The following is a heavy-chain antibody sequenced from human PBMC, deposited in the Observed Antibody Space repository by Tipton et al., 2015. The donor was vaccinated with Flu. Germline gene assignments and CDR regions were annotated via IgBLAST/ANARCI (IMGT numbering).Heavy chain of an antibody. CDR3: ASGDY. CDR1: GFTVSSKY. CDR2: ISSDGSNK. Sequence: SLRLSCAASGFTVSSKYMGWVRQAPGKGLEWVAVISSDGSNKYYADSVKGRFTISRDNSKNTLYLQMNSLRAEDTAVYYCASGDYWGQGTLVTVSS. J-gene: IGHJ4*02. V-gene: IGHV3-30*03.